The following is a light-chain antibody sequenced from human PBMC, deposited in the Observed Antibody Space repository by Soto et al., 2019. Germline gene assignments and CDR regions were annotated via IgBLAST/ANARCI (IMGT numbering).Light chain of an antibody. Sequence: SYELTQPPSVSVSPGQTASITCSGDKLGDKYACWYQQKPCQSPVLVIYQDSKRPSGIPERFSGSNSGNTATLTISGTQAMDEADYYCQAWDSSTLHVFGTGTKLTVL. CDR3: QAWDSSTLHV. CDR1: KLGDKY. V-gene: IGLV3-1*01. CDR2: QDS. J-gene: IGLJ1*01.